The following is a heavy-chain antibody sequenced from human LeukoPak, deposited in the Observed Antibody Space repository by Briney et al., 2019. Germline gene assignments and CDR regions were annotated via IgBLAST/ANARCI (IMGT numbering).Heavy chain of an antibody. V-gene: IGHV1-18*01. CDR1: GYTFTSYG. CDR3: ATQWLVPGNLYYDGMDV. CDR2: ISAYNGNT. Sequence: ASVKVSCKASGYTFTSYGISWVRQAPGQGLEWMGWISAYNGNTNYAQKLQGRVTMTTDTSTSTAYMELRSLRSDDTAVYYCATQWLVPGNLYYDGMDVWGQGTTVTVSS. D-gene: IGHD6-19*01. J-gene: IGHJ6*02.